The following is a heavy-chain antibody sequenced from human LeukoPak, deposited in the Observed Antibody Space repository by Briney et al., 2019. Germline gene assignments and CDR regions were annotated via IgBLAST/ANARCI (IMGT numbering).Heavy chain of an antibody. V-gene: IGHV4-59*01. J-gene: IGHJ4*02. CDR1: GGSISSYY. CDR3: ARGGAVVAATRFDY. D-gene: IGHD2-15*01. CDR2: IYYSGST. Sequence: SETLSLTCTVSGGSISSYYWSWIRQPPGKGLEWIGYIYYSGSTNYNPSLKSRVTISVDTSKNQFSLKLSSVTAADTAVYYCARGGAVVAATRFDYWGQGTLVTASS.